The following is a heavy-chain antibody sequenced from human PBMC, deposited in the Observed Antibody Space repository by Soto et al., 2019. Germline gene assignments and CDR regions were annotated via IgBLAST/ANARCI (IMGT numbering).Heavy chain of an antibody. CDR2: ISYDGSNT. J-gene: IGHJ4*02. D-gene: IGHD6-19*01. CDR3: ALPTRYNSGWLGLIDF. Sequence: QVQLVESGGGMVQPGRSLRLSCAASGFTFSTYGMHWVRQVPGKGLEWVAVISYDGSNTYYADSVKGRFPISRDNSKNTLYLQMNSLTAEDTAVYYCALPTRYNSGWLGLIDFWGQGALVTVSS. V-gene: IGHV3-30*03. CDR1: GFTFSTYG.